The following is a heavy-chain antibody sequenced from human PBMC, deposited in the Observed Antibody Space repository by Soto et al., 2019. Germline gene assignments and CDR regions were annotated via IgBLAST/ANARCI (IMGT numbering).Heavy chain of an antibody. D-gene: IGHD4-17*01. CDR2: IHPSGGTS. J-gene: IGHJ4*02. CDR3: ARDSAMTTVTIFDF. V-gene: IGHV1-46*01. Sequence: QVQLVQSGAEVKKTGASVKVSCKASGYTFAPYYIHWVRQAPGQGLEWMGVIHPSGGTSTYAQKFQGRITMAGDTSTGTVFMELSRLRSEDTAIYYCARDSAMTTVTIFDFWGQGTLVAVSS. CDR1: GYTFAPYY.